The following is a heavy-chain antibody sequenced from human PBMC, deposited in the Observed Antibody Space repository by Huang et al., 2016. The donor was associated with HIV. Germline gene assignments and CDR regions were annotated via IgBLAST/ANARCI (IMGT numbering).Heavy chain of an antibody. D-gene: IGHD3-22*01. CDR2: IIPIFGTA. V-gene: IGHV1-69*01. J-gene: IGHJ4*02. CDR3: ARVESRRYYDSSGYYY. Sequence: QVQLVQSGAEVKKPGSSVKVSCKASGGTFSSYAISWVRQAPGQGLGWVGGIIPIFGTANYAQKFQGRVTITADESTSTAYMELSSLRSEDTAVYYCARVESRRYYDSSGYYYWGQGTLVTVSS. CDR1: GGTFSSYA.